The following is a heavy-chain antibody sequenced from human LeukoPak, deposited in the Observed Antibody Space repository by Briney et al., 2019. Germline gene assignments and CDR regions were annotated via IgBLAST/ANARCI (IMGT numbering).Heavy chain of an antibody. D-gene: IGHD1-26*01. CDR3: ARDKRRVGASPGYYYMDV. CDR2: IYTSGST. V-gene: IGHV4-4*07. CDR1: GGSISSYY. Sequence: SETLSLTCTVSGGSISSYYWSWIRQPAGKGLEWIGRIYTSGSTNYNPSLKSRVTMSVDTSKNQFSLKLSSVTAADTAVYYCARDKRRVGASPGYYYMDVWGKGTTVTVSS. J-gene: IGHJ6*03.